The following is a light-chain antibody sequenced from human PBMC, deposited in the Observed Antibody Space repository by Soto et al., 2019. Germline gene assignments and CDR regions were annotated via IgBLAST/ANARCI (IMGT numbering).Light chain of an antibody. CDR1: NSDVGGYNY. V-gene: IGLV2-8*01. CDR2: EVS. J-gene: IGLJ2*01. CDR3: SSYAGSNNLV. Sequence: QSALTQPPSASGSPGQSVTISCTGNNSDVGGYNYVSWCQQHPGKAPKLMIYEVSKRPSGVPDRFSGSKSGNTASLTVSGLQAQDEADYYCSSYAGSNNLVFGGGTKLTVL.